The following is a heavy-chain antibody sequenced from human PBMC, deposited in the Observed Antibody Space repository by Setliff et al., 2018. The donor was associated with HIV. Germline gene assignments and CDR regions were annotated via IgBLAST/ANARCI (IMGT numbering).Heavy chain of an antibody. CDR3: ARVPHRVVGTTTLLYHFDY. Sequence: SETLSLTCAVSGYSISSGYYWAWIRQSPGKGLDWIGSIHHSGTTYYNPSLKSRVTISVDTTTNQVSLQVNSVTAGDTAVYYCARVPHRVVGTTTLLYHFDYWGLGTLVTVS. CDR1: GYSISSGYY. V-gene: IGHV4-38-2*01. D-gene: IGHD1-26*01. J-gene: IGHJ4*02. CDR2: IHHSGTT.